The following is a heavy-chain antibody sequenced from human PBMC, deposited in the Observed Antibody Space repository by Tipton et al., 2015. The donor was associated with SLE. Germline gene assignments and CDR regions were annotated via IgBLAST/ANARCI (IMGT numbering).Heavy chain of an antibody. CDR3: ARGRYGSGGSCYSGGAFDI. CDR1: GGSISSHY. J-gene: IGHJ3*02. D-gene: IGHD2-15*01. CDR2: IYTSGST. Sequence: LRLSCTVSGGSISSHYWSWIRQPPGKGLEWIGRIYTSGSTNYNPSLKSRVTISVDTSKNQFSLKLSSVTAADMDGYYCARGRYGSGGSCYSGGAFDIWGQGTMVPVSS. V-gene: IGHV4-59*11.